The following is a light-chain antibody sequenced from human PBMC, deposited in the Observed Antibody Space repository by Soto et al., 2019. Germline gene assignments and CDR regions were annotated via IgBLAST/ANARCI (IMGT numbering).Light chain of an antibody. CDR2: AAS. Sequence: DIQMTQSPTSLSASVGDRVTITCRASQDIRNFVAWYQQKPGKAPKLLIYAASTLQGGVPSRFSGSGSGTDFTLTINSLQPDDVATYSCQKYSSVPVFGPGTKVEIK. V-gene: IGKV1-27*01. CDR3: QKYSSVPV. J-gene: IGKJ3*01. CDR1: QDIRNF.